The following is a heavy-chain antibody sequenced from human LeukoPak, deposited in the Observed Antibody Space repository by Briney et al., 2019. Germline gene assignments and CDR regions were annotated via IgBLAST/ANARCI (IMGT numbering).Heavy chain of an antibody. CDR1: GFTFSSYA. D-gene: IGHD2-21*01. CDR2: ISGSGGST. J-gene: IGHJ4*02. CDR3: TYDHFDQ. Sequence: GGSLRLSCAASGFTFSSYAMSWVRQAPGKGLEWVSAISGSGGSTYYADSVQGRFTISRDNAKNTLYLQMNSLTPEDTAVYYCTYDHFDQWGQGTLVTVSS. V-gene: IGHV3-23*01.